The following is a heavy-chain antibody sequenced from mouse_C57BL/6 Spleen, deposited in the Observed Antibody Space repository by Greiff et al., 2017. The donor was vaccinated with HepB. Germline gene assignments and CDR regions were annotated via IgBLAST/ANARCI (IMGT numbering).Heavy chain of an antibody. J-gene: IGHJ3*01. D-gene: IGHD2-5*01. V-gene: IGHV6-6*01. CDR3: TCSYSNYDWFAY. Sequence: EVQLVESGGGLVQPGGSMKLSCAASGFTFSDAWMDWVRQSPEKGLEWVAEIRNKANNHATYYAESVKGRFTISRDDSKSSVYLQMNSLRAEDTGIYYCTCSYSNYDWFAYWGQGTLVTVSA. CDR1: GFTFSDAW. CDR2: IRNKANNHAT.